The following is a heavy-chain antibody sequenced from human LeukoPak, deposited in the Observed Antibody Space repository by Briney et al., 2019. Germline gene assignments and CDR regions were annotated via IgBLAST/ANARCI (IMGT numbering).Heavy chain of an antibody. V-gene: IGHV3-23*01. D-gene: IGHD3-16*01. CDR1: GFAFGVHA. CDR3: AKDWTPHNRVYDCLDA. Sequence: GGSLRLSCVGSGFAFGVHAMSWVRQAPGKGPEWVATIGSGAALFYAESVKGRFTISRDDPRNTVSLQMNSLRAEDTALYYCAKDWTPHNRVYDCLDAWGQGTQVTVSS. J-gene: IGHJ5*02. CDR2: IGSGAAL.